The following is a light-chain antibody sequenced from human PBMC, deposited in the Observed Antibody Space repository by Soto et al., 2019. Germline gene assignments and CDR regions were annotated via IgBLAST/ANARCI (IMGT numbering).Light chain of an antibody. J-gene: IGKJ5*01. CDR3: QHRSIWPVS. CDR1: QSVSSN. CDR2: DAS. Sequence: EIVMTQSPATLSVSPGARATLSCRASQSVSSNLAWYQQKPGLAPRLLIYDASNRATGIPARFSGSGSGTDFTLTISSLEPEDFAVYYCQHRSIWPVSFGQGTRLEIK. V-gene: IGKV3-11*01.